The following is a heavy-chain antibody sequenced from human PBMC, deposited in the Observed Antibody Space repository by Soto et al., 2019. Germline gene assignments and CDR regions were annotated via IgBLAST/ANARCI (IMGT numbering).Heavy chain of an antibody. CDR3: ARIRRQYSSSPNYYYYMDV. Sequence: SGPTLVNPTETLTLTCTVSGFSLSNARMGVSWIRQPPGKALEWLAHIFSNDEKSYSTSLKSRLTISKDTSKSQVVLTMTNMDPVDTATYYCARIRRQYSSSPNYYYYMDVWGKGTTVTVSS. V-gene: IGHV2-26*01. CDR1: GFSLSNARMG. J-gene: IGHJ6*03. CDR2: IFSNDEK. D-gene: IGHD6-6*01.